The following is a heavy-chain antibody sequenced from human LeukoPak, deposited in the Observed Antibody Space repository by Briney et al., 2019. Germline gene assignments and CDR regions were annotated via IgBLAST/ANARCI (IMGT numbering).Heavy chain of an antibody. V-gene: IGHV3-23*01. CDR1: GFTFSSYG. J-gene: IGHJ4*02. Sequence: HPGGSLRLSCAASGFTFSSYGMSWVRQAPGKGLEWVSIISAGGDTTYYADSVKGRFTISRDNSKNALYLQMNSLRAEDTAVYYCARDLSGVTGYTYGRGIDYWGQGTLVTVSS. D-gene: IGHD5-18*01. CDR2: ISAGGDTT. CDR3: ARDLSGVTGYTYGRGIDY.